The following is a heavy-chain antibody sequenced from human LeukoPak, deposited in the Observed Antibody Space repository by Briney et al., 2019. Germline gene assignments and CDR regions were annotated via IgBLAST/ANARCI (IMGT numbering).Heavy chain of an antibody. J-gene: IGHJ4*02. D-gene: IGHD3-10*01. CDR3: ARPTTRGAYFAY. CDR1: GGSFSGYY. CDR2: INHSGST. Sequence: SETLSLTCAVYGGSFSGYYWSWIRQPPGKGLEWIGEINHSGSTNYNPSLKSRVTISVDTSKNQFSLKPSSVTAADTAVYYCARPTTRGAYFAYWGQGTLVTVSS. V-gene: IGHV4-34*01.